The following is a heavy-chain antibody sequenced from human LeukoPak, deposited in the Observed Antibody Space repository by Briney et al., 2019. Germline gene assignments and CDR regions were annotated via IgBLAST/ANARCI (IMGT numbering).Heavy chain of an antibody. D-gene: IGHD6-13*01. J-gene: IGHJ3*02. CDR3: ARDSSSWRDAFDI. CDR2: ISSSGSTI. Sequence: GGSLRLSCAASGFTFSSYEMNWFRQAPGKGLEWVSYISSSGSTIYYADSVKGRLTISRDNAKNSLYLQMNSLRAEDTAVYYCARDSSSWRDAFDIWGQGTMVTVSS. V-gene: IGHV3-48*03. CDR1: GFTFSSYE.